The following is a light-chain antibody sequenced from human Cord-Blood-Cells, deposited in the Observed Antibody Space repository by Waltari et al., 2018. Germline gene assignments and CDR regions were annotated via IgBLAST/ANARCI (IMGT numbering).Light chain of an antibody. V-gene: IGKV3-11*01. Sequence: EIVLTQSPATLPLSPGERATLSCRASQSVSSYLAWYQQKPVQAPTLLINDASTRATGSPARFSGSGSGTDFTLTISSLEPEDFAVYYCQQRSNWPYTFGQGTKVEIK. CDR2: DAS. CDR3: QQRSNWPYT. CDR1: QSVSSY. J-gene: IGKJ2*01.